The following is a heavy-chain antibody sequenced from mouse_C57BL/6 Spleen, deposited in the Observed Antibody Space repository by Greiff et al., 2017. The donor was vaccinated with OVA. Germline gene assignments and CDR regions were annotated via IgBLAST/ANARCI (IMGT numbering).Heavy chain of an antibody. CDR3: TRLKDYYGSFPY. D-gene: IGHD1-1*01. CDR1: GYTFTSYW. V-gene: IGHV1-5*01. Sequence: EVQLQQSGTVLARPGASVKMSCKTSGYTFTSYWMHWVKQRPGQGLEWIGAIYPGNSETSYNQKFKGKAKLTAVTSASTAYMELSSLTNEDSAVYYCTRLKDYYGSFPYWGQGTLVTVSA. J-gene: IGHJ3*01. CDR2: IYPGNSET.